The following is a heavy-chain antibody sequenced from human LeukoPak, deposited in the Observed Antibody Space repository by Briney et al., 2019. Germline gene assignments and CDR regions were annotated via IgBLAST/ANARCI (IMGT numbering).Heavy chain of an antibody. Sequence: PGGSLRLSCAASGFTFSSYGMHWVRQAPGKGLEWVAVIWYDGSNKYYADSVKGRFTISRDNSKNTLYLQMNSLRAEDTAVYYCARSKYYYDSSGYYALPDYWGQGTLVTVSS. J-gene: IGHJ4*02. D-gene: IGHD3-22*01. CDR3: ARSKYYYDSSGYYALPDY. V-gene: IGHV3-33*08. CDR2: IWYDGSNK. CDR1: GFTFSSYG.